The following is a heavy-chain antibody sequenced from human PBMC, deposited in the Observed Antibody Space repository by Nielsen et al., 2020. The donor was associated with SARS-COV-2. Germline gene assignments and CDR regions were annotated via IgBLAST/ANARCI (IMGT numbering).Heavy chain of an antibody. V-gene: IGHV3-30*18. CDR1: GFTFSHYG. J-gene: IGHJ4*02. CDR3: AKTPDLYAAYDYFDY. D-gene: IGHD2-8*01. Sequence: RGSLRLSCAAYGFTFSHYGMRWVSQAPSKGLEWEAVISYEGSATYYADSVKVRFTVSRDNSKNTLYLQINRLRAEDTAIYYCAKTPDLYAAYDYFDYWGQGTLVTVSS. CDR2: ISYEGSAT.